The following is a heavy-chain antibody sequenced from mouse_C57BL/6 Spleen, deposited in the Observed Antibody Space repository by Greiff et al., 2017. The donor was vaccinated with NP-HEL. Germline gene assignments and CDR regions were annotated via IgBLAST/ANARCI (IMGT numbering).Heavy chain of an antibody. Sequence: VQLVESGPGLVAPSQSLSITCTVSGFSLTSYAISWVRQPPGKGLEWLGVIWTGGGTNYNSALKSRLSISKDNSKSQVFLKMNSLQTDDTARYYCASHYYGRGVLYYAMDYWGQGTSVTVSS. D-gene: IGHD1-1*01. V-gene: IGHV2-9-1*01. CDR1: GFSLTSYA. J-gene: IGHJ4*01. CDR2: IWTGGGT. CDR3: ASHYYGRGVLYYAMDY.